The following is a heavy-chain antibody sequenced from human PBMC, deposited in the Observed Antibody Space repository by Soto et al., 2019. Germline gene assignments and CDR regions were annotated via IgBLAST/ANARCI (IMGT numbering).Heavy chain of an antibody. CDR1: GGSISSSSYY. V-gene: IGHV4-39*01. J-gene: IGHJ2*01. Sequence: SETLSLTCTVSGGSISSSSYYWGWIRQPPGKGLEWIGSIYYSGSNYYKPSLKSRVTISVDTSKNQFYLKLSSVTAADTAVYYCARCGVVVITDWYFDLWGPGTMVTVS. CDR3: ARCGVVVITDWYFDL. D-gene: IGHD3-22*01. CDR2: IYYSGSN.